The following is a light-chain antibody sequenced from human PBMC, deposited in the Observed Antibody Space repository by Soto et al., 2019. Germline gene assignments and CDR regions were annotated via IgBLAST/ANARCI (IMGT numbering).Light chain of an antibody. Sequence: EIVLTQSPGTLSLSPGERATLSCRASQSVSSSYLAWYQQKPGQAPRLLIYGASTRDTGIPARFSGSGSETDFTLTISRLEPEDFAVYYCQQYDNSPITFGQGTRLEIK. J-gene: IGKJ5*01. V-gene: IGKV3-20*01. CDR2: GAS. CDR1: QSVSSSY. CDR3: QQYDNSPIT.